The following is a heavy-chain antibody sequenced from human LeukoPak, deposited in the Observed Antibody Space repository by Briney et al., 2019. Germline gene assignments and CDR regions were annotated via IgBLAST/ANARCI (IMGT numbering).Heavy chain of an antibody. CDR1: GYSFTSYW. CDR2: IYPGDSDT. Sequence: GESLKISCKGSGYSFTSYWIGWVRQMPGKGLEWMGIIYPGDSDTRYSPSSQGQVTISADKSISTAYLQWSSLKASDTAMYYCATNSRTPFGVVTYYFDYWGQGTLVTVSS. J-gene: IGHJ4*02. V-gene: IGHV5-51*01. D-gene: IGHD3-3*01. CDR3: ATNSRTPFGVVTYYFDY.